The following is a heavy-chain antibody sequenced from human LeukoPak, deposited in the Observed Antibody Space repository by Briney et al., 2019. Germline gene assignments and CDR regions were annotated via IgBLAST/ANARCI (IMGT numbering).Heavy chain of an antibody. CDR3: ARMRSYWYFDL. CDR1: GDSISSSSYF. D-gene: IGHD2-15*01. CDR2: SYYTGNT. V-gene: IGHV4-39*07. J-gene: IGHJ2*01. Sequence: SETLSLTCTVSGDSISSSSYFWGWLRQSPGQGLEWIGTSYYTGNTYYNPSLKSRVTISLDTSRNQFSLRLTSVIVADTALYYCARMRSYWYFDLWGRGTLDAVSS.